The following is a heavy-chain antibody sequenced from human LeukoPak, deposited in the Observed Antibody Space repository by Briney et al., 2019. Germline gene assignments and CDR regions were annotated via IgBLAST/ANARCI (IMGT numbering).Heavy chain of an antibody. CDR1: GFTFSSYS. CDR2: ISSSSSYI. CDR3: ARTYGDWEGWFDP. D-gene: IGHD4-17*01. J-gene: IGHJ5*02. Sequence: GGSLRLSCAASGFTFSSYSMNWVRQAPGKGLEWVSSISSSSSYIYYADSVRGRFTISRDNAKNSLYLQMNSLRAEDTAVYYCARTYGDWEGWFDPWGQGTLVTVSS. V-gene: IGHV3-21*01.